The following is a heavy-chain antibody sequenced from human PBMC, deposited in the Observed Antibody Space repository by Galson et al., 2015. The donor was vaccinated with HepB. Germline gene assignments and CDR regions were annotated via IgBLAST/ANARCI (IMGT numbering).Heavy chain of an antibody. D-gene: IGHD1-26*01. V-gene: IGHV4-34*01. CDR1: GGSFSGYY. J-gene: IGHJ4*02. CDR3: ARGRPVIVGATCVDY. Sequence: QVQLQESGPGLVKPSETLSLTCAVYGGSFSGYYWSWIRQPPGKGLEWIGEINHSGSTNYNPSPKSRVTISVDTSKNQLSLKLSSVTAADTAVYYCARGRPVIVGATCVDYWGQGTLVTVSS. CDR2: INHSGST.